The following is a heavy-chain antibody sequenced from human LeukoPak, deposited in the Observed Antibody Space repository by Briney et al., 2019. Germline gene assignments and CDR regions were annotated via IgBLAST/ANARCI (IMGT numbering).Heavy chain of an antibody. CDR3: ASSRWYTGYFDY. D-gene: IGHD6-13*01. Sequence: SETLSLTCTVSGGSISSFYWNWSRQPPGKGLEWIGYIDYSGTTNFNPSLKSRVTISVDTSNNQFSLRVRSVTAADTAVYYCASSRWYTGYFDYWGQGTLVSVS. CDR1: GGSISSFY. J-gene: IGHJ4*02. V-gene: IGHV4-59*01. CDR2: IDYSGTT.